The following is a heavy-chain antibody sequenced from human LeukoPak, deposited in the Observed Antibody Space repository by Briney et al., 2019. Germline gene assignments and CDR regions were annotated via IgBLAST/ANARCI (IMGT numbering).Heavy chain of an antibody. Sequence: GGSLRLSCEASGFTFSTYWMAWVRQAPGKGLEWVANIKLDGSETYYVDSVKGRFTISRDNGKNSVYLQMSNLRAEDTALYHCARDVTGALDYWGQGTLVTVSS. V-gene: IGHV3-7*01. D-gene: IGHD1-20*01. J-gene: IGHJ4*02. CDR3: ARDVTGALDY. CDR1: GFTFSTYW. CDR2: IKLDGSET.